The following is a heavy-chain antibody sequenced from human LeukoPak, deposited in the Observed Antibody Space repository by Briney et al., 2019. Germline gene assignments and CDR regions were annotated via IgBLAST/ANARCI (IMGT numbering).Heavy chain of an antibody. CDR1: GNMFTFPTYD. CDR3: ARLEVRGRIGP. CDR2: MNPNSGNT. Sequence: ASVKVSFQASGNMFTFPTYDIHWVRQAPGKGLEWMGGMNPNSGNTGYAQRFQDRVTLTWDTSISTAYMELSSLRSEDTAVYYCARLEVRGRIGPWGQGTLVIVSS. V-gene: IGHV1-8*03. D-gene: IGHD3-10*01. J-gene: IGHJ5*02.